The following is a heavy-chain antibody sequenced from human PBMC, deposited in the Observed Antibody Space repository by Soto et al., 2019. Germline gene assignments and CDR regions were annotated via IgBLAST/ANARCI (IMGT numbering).Heavy chain of an antibody. CDR2: ISYDGSNK. V-gene: IGHV3-30-3*01. CDR3: ARGGTDYYDRSGYYYDL. Sequence: QVQLVESGGGVVKPGRSLRLSCAASGFTFSSYAMHWVRQAPGKGLEWVAVISYDGSNKYYADSVKGRFTISRDNSKNYLYLQMNSLRAEATAVYYCARGGTDYYDRSGYYYDLWGQGTLVTVSS. D-gene: IGHD3-22*01. J-gene: IGHJ4*02. CDR1: GFTFSSYA.